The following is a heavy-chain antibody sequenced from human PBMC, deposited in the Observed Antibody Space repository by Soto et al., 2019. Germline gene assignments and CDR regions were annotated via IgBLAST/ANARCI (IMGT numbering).Heavy chain of an antibody. V-gene: IGHV3-23*01. CDR3: AKDLVPDATRFGEPSPMDV. CDR2: ISGSGGST. CDR1: GFTFSSYA. J-gene: IGHJ6*03. Sequence: GGSLRLSCAASGFTFSSYAMSWVRQAPGKGLEWVSAISGSGGSTYYADSVKGRFTISRDNSKNTLYLQMNSLRAEDTAVYYCAKDLVPDATRFGEPSPMDVWGKGTTVTVSS. D-gene: IGHD3-10*02.